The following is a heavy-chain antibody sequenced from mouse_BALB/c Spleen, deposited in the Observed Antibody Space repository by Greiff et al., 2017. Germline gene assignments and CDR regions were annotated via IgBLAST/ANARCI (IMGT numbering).Heavy chain of an antibody. V-gene: IGHV5-17*02. Sequence: EVKLMESGGGLVQPGGSRKLSCAASGFTFSSFGMHWVRQAPEKGLEWVAYISSGSSTIYYADTVKGRFTISRDNPKNTLFLQMTSLGSEDTAMYYCARGYYDYWGQGTTLTVSS. CDR2: ISSGSSTI. J-gene: IGHJ2*01. D-gene: IGHD2-3*01. CDR1: GFTFSSFG. CDR3: ARGYYDY.